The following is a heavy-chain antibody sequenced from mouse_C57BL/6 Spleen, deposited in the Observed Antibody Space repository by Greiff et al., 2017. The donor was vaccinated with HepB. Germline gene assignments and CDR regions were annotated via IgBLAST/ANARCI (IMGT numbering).Heavy chain of an antibody. J-gene: IGHJ2*01. D-gene: IGHD1-1*01. CDR1: GYTFTSYW. Sequence: VQLQQPGAELVKPGASVKLSCKASGYTFTSYWMQWVKQRPGQGLEWIGEIAPSDSYTNYNQKFKGKATVTVDTSSSTAYMQLSSLTYEDSAVYYCARWDYGSTSFDYWGQGTTLTVSS. V-gene: IGHV1-50*01. CDR2: IAPSDSYT. CDR3: ARWDYGSTSFDY.